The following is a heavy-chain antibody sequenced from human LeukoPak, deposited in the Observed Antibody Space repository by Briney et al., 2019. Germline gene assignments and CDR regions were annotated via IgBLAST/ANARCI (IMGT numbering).Heavy chain of an antibody. D-gene: IGHD2-15*01. J-gene: IGHJ6*02. Sequence: NPGGSLRLSCAASGFTFTTYTMNWVRQAPGKGLEWVSSISGSGAYIYYADSVKGRFTISRDNVKNSLYLQMNSLSAEDTALYYCASRCRHSSCVYSAYGLDVWGQGTTVTVSS. CDR2: ISGSGAYI. V-gene: IGHV3-21*01. CDR1: GFTFTTYT. CDR3: ASRCRHSSCVYSAYGLDV.